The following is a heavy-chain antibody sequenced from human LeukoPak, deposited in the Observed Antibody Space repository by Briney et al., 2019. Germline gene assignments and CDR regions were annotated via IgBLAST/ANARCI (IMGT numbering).Heavy chain of an antibody. V-gene: IGHV4-59*01. CDR2: IHYSGST. CDR3: ARWGHFDTSGYFVVDY. Sequence: SETLSLTCTISDVSISSCYWNWIRQSPGKGLEWIGHIHYSGSTHYNPSLQSRVSISIDTSKNHFSLKLRSVTAVDTAVYYCARWGHFDTSGYFVVDYWGQGTLVTVSS. D-gene: IGHD3-22*01. CDR1: DVSISSCY. J-gene: IGHJ4*02.